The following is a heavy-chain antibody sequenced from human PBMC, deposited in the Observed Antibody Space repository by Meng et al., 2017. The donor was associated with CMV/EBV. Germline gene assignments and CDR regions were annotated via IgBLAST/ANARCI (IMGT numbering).Heavy chain of an antibody. Sequence: QAQLQQWGAGLVQPSETLSRTCAGYGGSFSGYYWSWIRQPPGKGLEWIGEINHSGSTNYNPSLKSRVTISVDTSKNQFSLKLSSVTAADTAVYYCARGGIAAAGPFDYWGQGTLVTVSS. CDR3: ARGGIAAAGPFDY. V-gene: IGHV4-34*01. J-gene: IGHJ4*02. CDR2: INHSGST. CDR1: GGSFSGYY. D-gene: IGHD6-13*01.